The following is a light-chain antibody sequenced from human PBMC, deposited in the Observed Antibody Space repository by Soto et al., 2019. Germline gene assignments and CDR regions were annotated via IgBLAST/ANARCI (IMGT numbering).Light chain of an antibody. CDR2: DVN. CDR1: SSDVGGYNY. V-gene: IGLV2-11*01. Sequence: QSALTQPRSVSGSPGQSVTISCTGTSSDVGGYNYVSWYQQHPGKAPKLMIYDVNKRPSGVPDRFSGSKSDNMASLTISGLQAEDEADYYCCSYADTYSFGVLFGGGTKLTVL. CDR3: CSYADTYSFGVL. J-gene: IGLJ2*01.